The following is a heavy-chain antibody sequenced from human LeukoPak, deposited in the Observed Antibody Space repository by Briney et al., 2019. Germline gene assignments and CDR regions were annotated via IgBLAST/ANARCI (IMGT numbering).Heavy chain of an antibody. D-gene: IGHD5-24*01. CDR2: IKQDGSEK. V-gene: IGHV3-7*04. CDR1: GFTFSSYW. J-gene: IGHJ4*02. CDR3: ARGRGDY. Sequence: PGGSLRLSCAASGFTFSSYWTSWVRQAPGKGLEWVANIKQDGSEKYYVDSVKGRFTISRDNAKNSLYLQMNSLRAEDTAVYYCARGRGDYWGQGTLVTVSS.